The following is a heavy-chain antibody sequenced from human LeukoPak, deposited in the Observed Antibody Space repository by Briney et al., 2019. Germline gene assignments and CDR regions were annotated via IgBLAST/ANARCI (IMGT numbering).Heavy chain of an antibody. V-gene: IGHV3-21*01. Sequence: PGGSLRLSCAASGFTFSSYSMNWVRQAPGKGLEWVSSISSSSSYIYYADSVKGRFTISRDNAKNSLNLQMNSLRAEDTAVYYCARDSGGYSYGYIGYWGQGTLVTVSS. J-gene: IGHJ4*02. CDR2: ISSSSSYI. CDR3: ARDSGGYSYGYIGY. D-gene: IGHD5-18*01. CDR1: GFTFSSYS.